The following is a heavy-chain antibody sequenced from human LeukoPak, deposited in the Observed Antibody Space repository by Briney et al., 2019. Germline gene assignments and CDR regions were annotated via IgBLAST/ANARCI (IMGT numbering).Heavy chain of an antibody. CDR2: IYTSGST. D-gene: IGHD1/OR15-1a*01. V-gene: IGHV4-59*10. CDR1: GGSLSGYY. J-gene: IGHJ6*03. Sequence: SETLSLTCAVYGGSLSGYYWSWIRQPAGKGLEWIGRIYTSGSTNYNPSLKSRVTMSVDTSKNQFSLKLSSVTAADTAVYYCARGTYEDYYMDVWGKGTTVTVSS. CDR3: ARGTYEDYYMDV.